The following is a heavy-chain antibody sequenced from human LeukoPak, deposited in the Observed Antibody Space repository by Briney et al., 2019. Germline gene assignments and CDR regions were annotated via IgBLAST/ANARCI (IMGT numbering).Heavy chain of an antibody. V-gene: IGHV3-20*01. CDR2: INWNGGST. J-gene: IGHJ4*02. CDR3: ARGGSSGPFDY. D-gene: IGHD6-19*01. CDR1: GFTFDDYG. Sequence: GGSLRLFCAASGFTFDDYGMSWVRQAPGKGLEWVSGINWNGGSTGYADSVKGRFTISRDNAKNSLYLQMNSLRAEDTALYHCARGGSSGPFDYWGQGTLVTVSS.